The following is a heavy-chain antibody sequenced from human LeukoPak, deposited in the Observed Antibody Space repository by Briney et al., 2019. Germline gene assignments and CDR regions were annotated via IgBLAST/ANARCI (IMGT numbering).Heavy chain of an antibody. Sequence: PSETLSLTCAVYGGSFSGYYWSWIRQPPGKGLEWIGEINHSGSTNYNPSLKSRVTISVDTSKNQFPLKPSSVTAADTAVYYCARVNSYSSSGAPIDYWGQGTLVTASS. J-gene: IGHJ4*02. CDR1: GGSFSGYY. CDR3: ARVNSYSSSGAPIDY. CDR2: INHSGST. V-gene: IGHV4-34*01. D-gene: IGHD6-13*01.